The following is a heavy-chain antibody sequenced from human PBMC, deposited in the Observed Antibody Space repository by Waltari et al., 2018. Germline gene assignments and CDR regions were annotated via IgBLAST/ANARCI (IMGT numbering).Heavy chain of an antibody. Sequence: QVQLVQSGAEVKKPGSSVKVSCKASGGTFSSYTISWVRQAPGQGLEWMGRIIPILVIANYAQKFQGRVTITADKSTSTAYMELSSLRSEDTAVYYCANSRAAAAGLYYYYGMDVWGQGTTVTVSS. V-gene: IGHV1-69*02. CDR1: GGTFSSYT. CDR2: IIPILVIA. D-gene: IGHD6-13*01. J-gene: IGHJ6*02. CDR3: ANSRAAAAGLYYYYGMDV.